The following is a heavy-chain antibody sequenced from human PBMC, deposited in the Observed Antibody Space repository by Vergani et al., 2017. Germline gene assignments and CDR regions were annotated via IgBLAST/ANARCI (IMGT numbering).Heavy chain of an antibody. CDR2: IRSKAYGQAT. V-gene: IGHV3-49*03. CDR3: VRDQVTMLRGSDALDI. CDR1: GFTFGYYA. J-gene: IGHJ3*02. Sequence: EVHLVESGGDLVQPGRTLRLSCTASGFTFGYYAMDWFPHAPGQGLEWVGGIRSKAYGQATIYAASVKGRFTISRDDSKSIAYLQMNNLQTEDTAMYYCVRDQVTMLRGSDALDIWGQGTMVTVSS. D-gene: IGHD3-10*01.